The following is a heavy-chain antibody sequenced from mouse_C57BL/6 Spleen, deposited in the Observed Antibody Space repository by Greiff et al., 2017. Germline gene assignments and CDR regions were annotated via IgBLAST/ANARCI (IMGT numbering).Heavy chain of an antibody. D-gene: IGHD4-1*01. V-gene: IGHV1-82*01. Sequence: QVQLQQSGPELVKPVASVKISCKASGYAFSSSWMNWVKQRPGKGLEWIGRIYPGDGDTNYNGKFKGKATLTADKSSSTAYMQLSSLTSEDSAVYFCARSADWGYFDVWGTGTTVTVSS. CDR1: GYAFSSSW. J-gene: IGHJ1*03. CDR3: ARSADWGYFDV. CDR2: IYPGDGDT.